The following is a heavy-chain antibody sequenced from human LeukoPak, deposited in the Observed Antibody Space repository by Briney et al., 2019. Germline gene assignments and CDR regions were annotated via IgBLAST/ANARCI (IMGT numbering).Heavy chain of an antibody. J-gene: IGHJ6*02. CDR1: GFTFRSFG. V-gene: IGHV3-30*02. Sequence: GGSLRLSCAASGFTFRSFGMHWVRQAPGKGLEWVAFTVYDGSTEYYADPVQGRFTISRDNSKNTLYLQMNSLRIEDAAVYYCAKDLAPTNYVVDVWGQGTTVTVSS. CDR2: TVYDGSTE. CDR3: AKDLAPTNYVVDV. D-gene: IGHD4-11*01.